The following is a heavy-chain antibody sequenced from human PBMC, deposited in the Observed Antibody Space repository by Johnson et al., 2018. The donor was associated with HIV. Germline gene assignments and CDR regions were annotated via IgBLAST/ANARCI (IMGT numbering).Heavy chain of an antibody. Sequence: VQLVESGGGLVQPGRSLRLSCAASGFTFDDYAMHWVRQAPGKGLEWVSGIHWNGGSTGYADSVKGRFTISRDNSKNTLYLQMNSLRAEDTAVYYCAKDLNPDNWNPDAFDIWGQGTMVTVSS. J-gene: IGHJ3*02. V-gene: IGHV3-9*01. D-gene: IGHD1-20*01. CDR1: GFTFDDYA. CDR2: IHWNGGST. CDR3: AKDLNPDNWNPDAFDI.